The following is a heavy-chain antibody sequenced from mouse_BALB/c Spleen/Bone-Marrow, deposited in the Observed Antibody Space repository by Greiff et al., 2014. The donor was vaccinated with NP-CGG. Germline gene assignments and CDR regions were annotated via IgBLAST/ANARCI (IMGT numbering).Heavy chain of an antibody. CDR3: ARPNTTPFDY. CDR1: GYTFTDYH. J-gene: IGHJ3*01. Sequence: VQLQQSGPELVKPGASVRIPCKASGYTFTDYHMDWVKRSHGKSLAWIGDIDPNNGTTIYNRNFKGKATLTVDKSSSTAYMELRSLTSEDTAVCYCARPNTTPFDYWGQGTLVTVSS. V-gene: IGHV1-18*01. CDR2: IDPNNGTT. D-gene: IGHD2-12*01.